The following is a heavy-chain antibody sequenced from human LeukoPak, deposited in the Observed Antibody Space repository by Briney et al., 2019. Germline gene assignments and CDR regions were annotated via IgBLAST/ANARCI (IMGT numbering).Heavy chain of an antibody. Sequence: PGRSLRLSCAASGFSLSSYAMHWVRQAPGKGGEWVAIISYDGTKEYYGDSVKGRFTISRDNSKNTLYLQMNSLRAEDTAVYYCARGGHIVVVTSGVLAEYFQHWGQGTLVTVSS. CDR1: GFSLSSYA. CDR2: ISYDGTKE. CDR3: ARGGHIVVVTSGVLAEYFQH. J-gene: IGHJ1*01. V-gene: IGHV3-30-3*01. D-gene: IGHD2-21*02.